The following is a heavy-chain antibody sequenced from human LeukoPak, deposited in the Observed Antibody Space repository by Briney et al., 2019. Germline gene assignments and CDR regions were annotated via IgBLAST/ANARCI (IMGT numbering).Heavy chain of an antibody. CDR2: ISGSGGST. Sequence: RGSLRLSSAASGFTFSSYAMSWVRQAPGKGLEWVSAISGSGGSTYYADSVKGRFTISRDNSKNTLYLQMNSLRAEDTAVYYCAKYYGSGSYRRDAYYFDYWGQGTLVTVSS. J-gene: IGHJ4*02. D-gene: IGHD3-10*01. V-gene: IGHV3-23*01. CDR3: AKYYGSGSYRRDAYYFDY. CDR1: GFTFSSYA.